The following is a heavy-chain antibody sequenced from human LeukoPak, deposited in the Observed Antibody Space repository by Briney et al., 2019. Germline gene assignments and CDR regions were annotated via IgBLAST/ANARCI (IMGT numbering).Heavy chain of an antibody. Sequence: GGSLRLSCAASGFTVSSNYMSWVRQAPGKGLEWVSVIYSGGSTYYADSVKGRFTISRDDSKNTLYLQMNSLRAEDTAVYYCVISPNTYYFDYWGQGTLVTVSS. J-gene: IGHJ4*02. V-gene: IGHV3-53*01. CDR2: IYSGGST. D-gene: IGHD2-2*02. CDR3: VISPNTYYFDY. CDR1: GFTVSSNY.